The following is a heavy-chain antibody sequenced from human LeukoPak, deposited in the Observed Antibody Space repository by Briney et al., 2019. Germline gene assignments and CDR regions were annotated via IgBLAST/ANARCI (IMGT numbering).Heavy chain of an antibody. Sequence: PSETLSLTCTVSGGSISSSDYYWGWIRQPPGRGLEWIGTIYYSGGTSYNPSLKSRVTISVDTSKKPFSLKLTSVTAADTAVYYCARDSGSYPHWFAPWGQGTLVTVSS. V-gene: IGHV4-39*07. J-gene: IGHJ5*02. D-gene: IGHD1-26*01. CDR1: GGSISSSDYY. CDR2: IYYSGGT. CDR3: ARDSGSYPHWFAP.